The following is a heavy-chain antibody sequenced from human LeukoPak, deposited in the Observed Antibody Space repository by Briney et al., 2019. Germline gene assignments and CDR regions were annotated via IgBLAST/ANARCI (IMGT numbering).Heavy chain of an antibody. CDR1: GYTFTSYG. Sequence: ASVKVSCKASGYTFTSYGISWVRQAPGQGLEWMGWVSAYADDTNYVQKFRGRITMTTDTSTSTAYMELRSLRSDDTAVYYGARDCIGCLGFDYWGQGTLVTVSS. J-gene: IGHJ4*02. CDR3: ARDCIGCLGFDY. D-gene: IGHD1-26*01. CDR2: VSAYADDT. V-gene: IGHV1-18*01.